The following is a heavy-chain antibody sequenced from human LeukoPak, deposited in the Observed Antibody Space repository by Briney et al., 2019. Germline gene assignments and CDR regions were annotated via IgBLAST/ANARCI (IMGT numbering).Heavy chain of an antibody. CDR3: ARDAYDYDSSGYIDY. D-gene: IGHD3-22*01. J-gene: IGHJ4*02. V-gene: IGHV3-33*01. Sequence: PGGSLRLSCAASGFTFSSYGMHSVRQPPGKGLEWVAVIWYDGSNKYYADTVKGRFTITRDNSKITLYLQMNSLRAEDMSVYYCARDAYDYDSSGYIDYWGQGTLVTVSS. CDR1: GFTFSSYG. CDR2: IWYDGSNK.